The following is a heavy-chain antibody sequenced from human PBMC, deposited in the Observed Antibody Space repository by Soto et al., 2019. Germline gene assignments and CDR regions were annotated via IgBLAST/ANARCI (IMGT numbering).Heavy chain of an antibody. CDR2: INHSGRT. CDR1: GGSFSGYY. J-gene: IGHJ6*01. CDR3: AREPVEERDRAYYYSGMDV. Sequence: SETLSLTCAVYGGSFSGYYWSWIRQPPGKGLEWIGEINHSGRTNYNPSLKSRVTISIDTSKNQFSLKLSSVTPEDTAVYYCAREPVEERDRAYYYSGMDVWGQGTTVT. V-gene: IGHV4-34*01.